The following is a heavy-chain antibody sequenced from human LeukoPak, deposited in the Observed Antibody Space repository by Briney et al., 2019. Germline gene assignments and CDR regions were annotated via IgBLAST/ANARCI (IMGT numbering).Heavy chain of an antibody. V-gene: IGHV4-39*07. CDR1: GGSISSSSYY. CDR2: IYYSGST. D-gene: IGHD6-19*01. Sequence: SETLSLTCTVSGGSISSSSYYWGWIRQPPGKGLEWIGSIYYSGSTYYNPSLKSRVTISVDTSKNQFSLKLSSVTAADTAVYYCASFSTGIAVAGTYYWGQGTLVTVSS. CDR3: ASFSTGIAVAGTYY. J-gene: IGHJ4*02.